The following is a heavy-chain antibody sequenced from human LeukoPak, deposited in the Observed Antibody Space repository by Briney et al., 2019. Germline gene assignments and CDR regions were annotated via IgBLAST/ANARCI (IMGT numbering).Heavy chain of an antibody. J-gene: IGHJ4*02. CDR3: ARTTVVTLIDY. D-gene: IGHD4-23*01. V-gene: IGHV3-21*01. CDR1: GFTFSGSS. CDR2: ISSSSSYI. Sequence: GGSLRLSCAASGFTFSGSSMSWVRQAPGEGLEWVSSISSSSSYIYYADSVKGRFTVSRDNAKNSLYLLMSSLRAEDTAVYYCARTTVVTLIDYWGQGTLVTVSS.